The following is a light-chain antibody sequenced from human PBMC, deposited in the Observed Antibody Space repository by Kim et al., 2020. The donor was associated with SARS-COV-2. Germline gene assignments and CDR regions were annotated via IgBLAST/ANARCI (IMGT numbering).Light chain of an antibody. J-gene: IGLJ3*02. CDR1: SLRSYY. V-gene: IGLV3-19*01. CDR3: QSRDSGGRVM. CDR2: GRN. Sequence: SSELPQDPVVSVALGQTVRITCQGDSLRSYYATWYQQKPRQAPVLVIYGRNNRPSGIPDRFSGSASGNTASLTISGTQAEDEADFYCQSRDSGGRVMFGGGTKLTVL.